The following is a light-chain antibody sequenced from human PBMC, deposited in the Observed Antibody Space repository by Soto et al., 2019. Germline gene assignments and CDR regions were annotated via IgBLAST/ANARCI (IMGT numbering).Light chain of an antibody. J-gene: IGKJ2*01. Sequence: EIVMTQSPATLSVSPGERATLSCRASQNVGNSLAWYQQKPGQAPRLLIYGATTRATGIPDRFSGSGSGTDFTLTISSLQSEDFAVYYCQHYNNWPPYTFGQGTKVEIK. CDR2: GAT. CDR1: QNVGNS. CDR3: QHYNNWPPYT. V-gene: IGKV3-15*01.